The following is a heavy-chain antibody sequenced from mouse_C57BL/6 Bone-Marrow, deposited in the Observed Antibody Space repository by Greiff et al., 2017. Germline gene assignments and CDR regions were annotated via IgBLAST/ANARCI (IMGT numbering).Heavy chain of an antibody. Sequence: QVQLQQPGAELVMPGASVKLSCKASGYTFTSYWMHWVKQRPGQGLEWIGELDPSDSYTNYNQKFKGKSTWTVEKSSSTAYMQLSSLTSEDSAVYYCVLKLGRGWFAYWGQGTLVTVSA. CDR2: LDPSDSYT. D-gene: IGHD4-1*01. CDR1: GYTFTSYW. V-gene: IGHV1-69*01. J-gene: IGHJ3*01. CDR3: VLKLGRGWFAY.